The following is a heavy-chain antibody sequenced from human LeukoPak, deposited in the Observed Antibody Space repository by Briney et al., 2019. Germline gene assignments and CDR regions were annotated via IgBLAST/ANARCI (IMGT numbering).Heavy chain of an antibody. CDR2: IYSGGLT. Sequence: PGGSLRLSRAASGFTVSTNYMSWVRQAPGKGLEWVSLIYSGGLTYYADSVKGRFTISRDNSKNTLYLQMNSLRAEDTAVYYCARAQYSGRYWGDFDNWGQGTLVTVSS. CDR3: ARAQYSGRYWGDFDN. J-gene: IGHJ4*02. CDR1: GFTVSTNY. D-gene: IGHD1-26*01. V-gene: IGHV3-53*01.